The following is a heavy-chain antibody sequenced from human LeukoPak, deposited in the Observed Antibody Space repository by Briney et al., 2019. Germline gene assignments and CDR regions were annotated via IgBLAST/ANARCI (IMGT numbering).Heavy chain of an antibody. J-gene: IGHJ4*02. D-gene: IGHD3-3*01. CDR1: GYTFTGYY. CDR3: ARDQGYDFWSGYYPGGVDY. CDR2: INPNSGGT. V-gene: IGHV1-2*02. Sequence: VASVKVSCKASGYTFTGYYMHWVRQAPGQGLEWMGWINPNSGGTNYAQKFQGRVTMTRDTSISTAYMELSRLRSDDTAVYYCARDQGYDFWSGYYPGGVDYWGQGTLVTVSS.